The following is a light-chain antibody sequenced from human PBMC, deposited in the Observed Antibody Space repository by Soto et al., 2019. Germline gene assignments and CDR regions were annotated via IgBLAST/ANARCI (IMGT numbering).Light chain of an antibody. CDR3: SAYTARSTLV. Sequence: QSVLTQPASVSGSAGQSITISCSGTMRDVGAYNLVSWYQQHPGTAPKLIIYEVRNRPSGISSRFSGSRSGNTASLTISGRQSEDEGAYYCSAYTARSTLVFGGGTKLTVL. V-gene: IGLV2-14*01. CDR1: MRDVGAYNL. CDR2: EVR. J-gene: IGLJ3*02.